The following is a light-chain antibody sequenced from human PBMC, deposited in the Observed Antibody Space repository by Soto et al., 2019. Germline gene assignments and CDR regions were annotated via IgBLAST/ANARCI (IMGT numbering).Light chain of an antibody. Sequence: EIVLTQAPATLSLSPGERATLSCRASQSIGLAIAWYQHKPGQAPRLLIFDASQRATGIPARFRGSGSGTDFTLSISSLEPEDFAVYYCQQSTDRPPWTFGQGNQVDTK. CDR3: QQSTDRPPWT. CDR1: QSIGLA. CDR2: DAS. J-gene: IGKJ1*01. V-gene: IGKV3-11*01.